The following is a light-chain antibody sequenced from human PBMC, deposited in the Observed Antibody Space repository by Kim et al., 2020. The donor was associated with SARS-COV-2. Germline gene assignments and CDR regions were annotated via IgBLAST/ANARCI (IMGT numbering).Light chain of an antibody. V-gene: IGKV1-5*03. J-gene: IGKJ1*01. CDR3: QQYYSDWT. Sequence: SASVGDRVTITCRASQRISSWLAWYQQKPGKAPKLLIYKASSLESGVPSRFSGSGSGTEFTLTISSLQAEDFATYFCQQYYSDWTFDQGTKVDIK. CDR2: KAS. CDR1: QRISSW.